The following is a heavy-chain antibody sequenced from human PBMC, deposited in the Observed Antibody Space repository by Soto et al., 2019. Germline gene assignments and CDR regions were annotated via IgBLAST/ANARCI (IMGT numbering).Heavy chain of an antibody. CDR1: GFTFSSYA. J-gene: IGHJ4*02. Sequence: GGSLRLSCAASGFTFSSYAMHWVRQAPGKGLEWVAVISYDGSNKYYADSVKGRFTISRDNSKNTLYLQMNSLRAEDTAVYYCAREPAAGDFDYWGQGTLATVSS. CDR3: AREPAAGDFDY. V-gene: IGHV3-30-3*01. CDR2: ISYDGSNK. D-gene: IGHD6-13*01.